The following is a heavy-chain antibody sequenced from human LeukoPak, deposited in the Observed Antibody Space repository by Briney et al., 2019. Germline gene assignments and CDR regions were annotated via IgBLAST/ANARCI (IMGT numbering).Heavy chain of an antibody. Sequence: GGSLRLSCAASGFTVSSNYMSWVRQAPGKGLEWVSVIYSGGSTYYADSVKGRFTISRDNSKNTLYLQMNSLRAEDTAAYYCARGWDSSSWSFDYWGQGTLVTVSS. CDR1: GFTVSSNY. D-gene: IGHD6-13*01. CDR2: IYSGGST. J-gene: IGHJ4*02. V-gene: IGHV3-53*01. CDR3: ARGWDSSSWSFDY.